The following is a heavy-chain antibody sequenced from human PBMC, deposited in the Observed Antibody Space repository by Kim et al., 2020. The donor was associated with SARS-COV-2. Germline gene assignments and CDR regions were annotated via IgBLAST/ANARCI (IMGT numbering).Heavy chain of an antibody. CDR3: ASHSSSWYGYFDY. V-gene: IGHV1-69*06. CDR2: IIPIFGTA. Sequence: SVKVSCKASGGTFSSYAISWVRQAPGQGLEWMGGIIPIFGTANYAQKFQGRVTITADKSTSTAYMELSSLRSEDTAVYYCASHSSSWYGYFDYWGQGTLVTVSS. J-gene: IGHJ4*02. CDR1: GGTFSSYA. D-gene: IGHD6-13*01.